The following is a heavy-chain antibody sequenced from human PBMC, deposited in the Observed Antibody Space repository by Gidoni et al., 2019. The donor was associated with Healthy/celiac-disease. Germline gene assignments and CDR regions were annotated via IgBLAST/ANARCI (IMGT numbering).Heavy chain of an antibody. D-gene: IGHD3-22*01. CDR3: AKMVWTHYYYDSRQFDI. J-gene: IGHJ3*02. V-gene: IGHV3-23*01. CDR2: ISGSGGST. Sequence: EVQLLESGGGLVQPGGSLRLSCAASGFTFSSYAMSWVRQAPGKGLEWVSAISGSGGSTYYADSVKGRFTISRDNSKNTLYLQMNSLRAEDTAVYYCAKMVWTHYYYDSRQFDIWGQGTMVTVSS. CDR1: GFTFSSYA.